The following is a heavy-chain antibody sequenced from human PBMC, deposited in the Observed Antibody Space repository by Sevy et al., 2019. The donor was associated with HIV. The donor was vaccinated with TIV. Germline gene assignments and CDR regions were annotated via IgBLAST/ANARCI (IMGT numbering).Heavy chain of an antibody. Sequence: GGSLRLSCAASGFTFSSYSMNWVRQAPGKGLEWVSYISGSSSTIYYADSVKGRFTISRDNAKNSLYLQMNSLRAEDTAVYYCARGPNRGWFDPWGQGTLVTVSS. V-gene: IGHV3-48*01. CDR2: ISGSSSTI. CDR1: GFTFSSYS. CDR3: ARGPNRGWFDP. J-gene: IGHJ5*02.